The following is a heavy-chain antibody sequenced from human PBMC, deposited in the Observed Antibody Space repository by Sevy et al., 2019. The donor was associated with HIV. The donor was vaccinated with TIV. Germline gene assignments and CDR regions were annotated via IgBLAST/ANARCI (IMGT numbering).Heavy chain of an antibody. CDR3: ARGPGYYDSSGYYYDYFDY. V-gene: IGHV3-33*01. D-gene: IGHD3-22*01. J-gene: IGHJ4*02. CDR1: GFTFSSYG. Sequence: GGSLRLSCAASGFTFSSYGMHWVRQAPGKGLEWVAVIWYDGSNKYYADPVKGRFTISRDNSKNTLYLKMNSLRAEDTAVYYCARGPGYYDSSGYYYDYFDYWGQGTLVTVSS. CDR2: IWYDGSNK.